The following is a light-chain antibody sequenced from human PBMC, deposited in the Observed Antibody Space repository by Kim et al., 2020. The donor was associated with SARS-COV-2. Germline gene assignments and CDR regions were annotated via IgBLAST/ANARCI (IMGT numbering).Light chain of an antibody. Sequence: NFMLTQPHSVSESTGKTVTISCTRSSGSIASNYVQWYQQRPGSAPTTVMYEDNQRPSGVPDRFSGSIDSSSNSASLTISGLKTEDEADYYCQSYDNDNRVFGGGTQLTVL. J-gene: IGLJ3*02. CDR2: EDN. V-gene: IGLV6-57*04. CDR1: SGSIASNY. CDR3: QSYDNDNRV.